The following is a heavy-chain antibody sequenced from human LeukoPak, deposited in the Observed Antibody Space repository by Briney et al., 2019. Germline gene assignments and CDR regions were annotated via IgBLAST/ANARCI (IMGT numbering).Heavy chain of an antibody. J-gene: IGHJ4*02. CDR1: GFPFSSFS. CDR3: ARDLISGHYTFDY. D-gene: IGHD1-26*01. Sequence: PGGSLRLSCAASGFPFSSFSMNWFRQAPVKGLEWVSYISYSSSTIYYADSVKGRFTISRDNAKNSLYLQMNSLRDEDTAVYYCARDLISGHYTFDYWGQGALVTVSS. CDR2: ISYSSSTI. V-gene: IGHV3-48*02.